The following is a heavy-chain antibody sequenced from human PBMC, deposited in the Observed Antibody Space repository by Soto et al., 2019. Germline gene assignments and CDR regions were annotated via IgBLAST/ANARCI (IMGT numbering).Heavy chain of an antibody. J-gene: IGHJ4*02. CDR2: ISGHNGNT. CDR3: ARHRFNYYDDTVYYYFDY. D-gene: IGHD3-22*01. CDR1: GYSFTSYG. Sequence: XSVKVSCKASGYSFTSYGISWVRQAPGQGPEWMGWISGHNGNTNHPQSLQGRVTMTTDTPRNTAYMELRSLRSDDTAVYYCARHRFNYYDDTVYYYFDYWGQGTLVTVSS. V-gene: IGHV1-18*04.